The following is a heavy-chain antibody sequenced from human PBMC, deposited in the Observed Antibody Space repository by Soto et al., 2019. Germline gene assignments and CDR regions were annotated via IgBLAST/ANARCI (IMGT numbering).Heavy chain of an antibody. D-gene: IGHD4-17*01. Sequence: SETLSLTCSVSGGSVSNKTYYWSWIRQPPGKRLEWIGYVYYSGTTNYNPSLKSQVTISVDLSKNQFSLRLSSVTTADTALYYCARTTAVPNTLRSRYFFDYWGQGTLVTVSS. J-gene: IGHJ4*02. CDR3: ARTTAVPNTLRSRYFFDY. CDR2: VYYSGTT. CDR1: GGSVSNKTYY. V-gene: IGHV4-61*01.